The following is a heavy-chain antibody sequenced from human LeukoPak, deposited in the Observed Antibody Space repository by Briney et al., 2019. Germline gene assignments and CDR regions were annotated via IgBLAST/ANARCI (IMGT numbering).Heavy chain of an antibody. CDR2: ISYDGSNK. Sequence: GGSLRLSCAASGFTFSSYAMHWVRQAPGKGLEWVAVISYDGSNKYYADSVKGRFTISRDNSKNTLYLQMNSLRAEDTAVYYCAKVAYDILTGLDYWGQGTLVTVSS. D-gene: IGHD3-9*01. CDR3: AKVAYDILTGLDY. V-gene: IGHV3-30*04. J-gene: IGHJ4*02. CDR1: GFTFSSYA.